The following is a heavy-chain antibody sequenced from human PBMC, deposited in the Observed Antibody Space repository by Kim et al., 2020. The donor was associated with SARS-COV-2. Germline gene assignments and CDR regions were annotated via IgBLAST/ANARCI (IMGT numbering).Heavy chain of an antibody. CDR2: IYYSGST. D-gene: IGHD3-22*01. Sequence: SETLSLTCTVSGGSISSGDYYWSWIRQPPGKGLEWIGYIYYSGSTYYNPSLKSRVTISVDTSKNQFSLKLSSVTAADTAVYYCARSGGYYFGTDYWGQGTLVTVSS. CDR1: GGSISSGDYY. J-gene: IGHJ4*02. V-gene: IGHV4-30-4*01. CDR3: ARSGGYYFGTDY.